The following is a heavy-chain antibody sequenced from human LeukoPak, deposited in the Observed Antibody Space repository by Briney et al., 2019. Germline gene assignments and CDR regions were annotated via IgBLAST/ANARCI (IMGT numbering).Heavy chain of an antibody. V-gene: IGHV4-31*03. CDR2: IYHSGST. Sequence: SETLSLTCSVSGTSVSTGGFYWTWIRQLPGKGLEWIGYIYHSGSTNYHPSLKSRVIISIDTSKNQFSLNPNSVTAADTAVYYCASGGGWYWSFDYWGQGTLVTVSS. CDR3: ASGGGWYWSFDY. CDR1: GTSVSTGGFY. D-gene: IGHD6-19*01. J-gene: IGHJ4*02.